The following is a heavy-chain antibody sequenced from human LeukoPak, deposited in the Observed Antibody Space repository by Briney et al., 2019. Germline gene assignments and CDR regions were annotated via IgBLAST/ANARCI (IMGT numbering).Heavy chain of an antibody. CDR1: GYSISSGYY. V-gene: IGHV4-38-2*02. CDR2: IYHSGST. CDR3: ARRRTYYYDSSGYHCFDY. D-gene: IGHD3-22*01. J-gene: IGHJ4*02. Sequence: SETLSLTCTVSGYSISSGYYWGWIRQPPGKGLEWIGNIYHSGSTYYNPSLKSRVTISVDTSKNQFSLKLSSVTAADTAVYYCARRRTYYYDSSGYHCFDYWGQGTLVTVSS.